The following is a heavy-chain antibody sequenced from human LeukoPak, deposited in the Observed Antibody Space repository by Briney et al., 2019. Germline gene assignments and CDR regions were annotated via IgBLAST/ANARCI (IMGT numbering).Heavy chain of an antibody. V-gene: IGHV1-2*02. Sequence: ASVKVSCKASGDTFTGYYMHWVRLAPGQGLEWMGWINPNSGGTNYAQKFQGRVTMTRDTSISTAYMELSRLRSDDTAVYYCARDRTMVRGVIGYWGQGTLVTVSS. D-gene: IGHD3-10*01. CDR3: ARDRTMVRGVIGY. J-gene: IGHJ4*02. CDR1: GDTFTGYY. CDR2: INPNSGGT.